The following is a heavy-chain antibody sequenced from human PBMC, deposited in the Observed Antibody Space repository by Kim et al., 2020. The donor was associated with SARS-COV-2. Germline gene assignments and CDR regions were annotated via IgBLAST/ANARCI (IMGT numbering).Heavy chain of an antibody. V-gene: IGHV4-39*01. CDR3: ARVYSYGYTHGAFDI. CDR1: GGSISSSSYY. CDR2: IYYSGST. J-gene: IGHJ3*02. D-gene: IGHD5-18*01. Sequence: SETLSLTCTVSGGSISSSSYYWGWIRQPPGKGLEWIGSIYYSGSTYYNPSLKSRVTISVDTSKNQFSLKLSSVTAADTAVYYCARVYSYGYTHGAFDIWGQGTMVTVSS.